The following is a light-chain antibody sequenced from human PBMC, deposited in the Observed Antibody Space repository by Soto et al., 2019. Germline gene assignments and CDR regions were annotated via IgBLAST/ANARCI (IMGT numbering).Light chain of an antibody. CDR2: RAS. V-gene: IGKV1-5*03. CDR1: QSIRSW. CDR3: QQYDNDSWT. Sequence: DIQMTQSPSTLSASVGDRVVITCRASQSIRSWLAWYQQKPGKAPNLLIYRASTLKSGVPSRFSGSGSGTEFTLTISSLQPDDLATYYCQQYDNDSWTFGQGTKVEIK. J-gene: IGKJ1*01.